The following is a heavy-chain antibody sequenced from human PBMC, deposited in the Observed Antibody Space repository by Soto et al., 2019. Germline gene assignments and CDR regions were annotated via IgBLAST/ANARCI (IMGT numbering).Heavy chain of an antibody. CDR1: GGTFSSYA. D-gene: IGHD3-10*01. V-gene: IGHV1-69*06. J-gene: IGHJ3*02. CDR3: ARDWQVTMVRGVITPGLYAFDI. Sequence: SVKGSGKTSGGTFSSYAISWVRQAPVQGLDFVGGIIPIFGTANYAQKFQGRVTITADKSTSTAYMELSSLRSEDTAVYYCARDWQVTMVRGVITPGLYAFDIWGQGTMVTVSS. CDR2: IIPIFGTA.